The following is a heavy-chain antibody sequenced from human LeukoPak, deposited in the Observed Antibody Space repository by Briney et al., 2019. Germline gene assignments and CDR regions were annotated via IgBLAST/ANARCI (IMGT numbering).Heavy chain of an antibody. CDR2: IYTSGST. V-gene: IGHV4-4*07. Sequence: KPSETLSLTCTVSGGSISSYYWSWIRQPAGKGLEWIGRIYTSGSTNYNPSLKSRVTMSVDTSENQFSLKLSSVTAADTAVYYCARDIYGDVRNWFDPWGQGTLVTVSS. D-gene: IGHD4-17*01. CDR1: GGSISSYY. CDR3: ARDIYGDVRNWFDP. J-gene: IGHJ5*02.